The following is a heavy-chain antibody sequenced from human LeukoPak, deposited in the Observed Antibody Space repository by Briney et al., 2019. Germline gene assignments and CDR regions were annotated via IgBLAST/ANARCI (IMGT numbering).Heavy chain of an antibody. V-gene: IGHV4-39*01. CDR2: IYYSGST. Sequence: PSETLSLTCTVSGGSISSSSYYWGWIRQPPGKGLEWIGSIYYSGSTYYNPSLKSRVTISVDTSKNQFSLKLSSVTAADTAVYYCARHRGPTLRPVEDYMDVWGKGTTVTISS. D-gene: IGHD4-17*01. CDR3: ARHRGPTLRPVEDYMDV. CDR1: GGSISSSSYY. J-gene: IGHJ6*03.